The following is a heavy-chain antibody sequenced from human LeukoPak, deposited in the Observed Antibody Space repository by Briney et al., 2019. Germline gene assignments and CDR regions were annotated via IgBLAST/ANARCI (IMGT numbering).Heavy chain of an antibody. V-gene: IGHV3-7*01. Sequence: GGSLRLSCAASGFTFSSYWMSWVRQAPGKGLEWVANIKTDGSATYYADSVKGRFTISRDNAKNSLYLEINSLRVEDTAVYYCVRNLPGTGYWGQGTLVTVSS. D-gene: IGHD3-9*01. CDR1: GFTFSSYW. CDR2: IKTDGSAT. CDR3: VRNLPGTGY. J-gene: IGHJ4*02.